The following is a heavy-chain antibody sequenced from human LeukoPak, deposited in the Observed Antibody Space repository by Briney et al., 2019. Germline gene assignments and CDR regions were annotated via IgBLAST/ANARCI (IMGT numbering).Heavy chain of an antibody. Sequence: GGSLRLSCAASGFTFSSYWMSWVRQAPGKGLEWVANIKQDGSEKYYVDSVKGRFTISRDNAKNSLYLQMNGLRAEDTAVYYCARDGKDDSSGYYYPRNYYYYYGMDVWGQGTTVTVSS. J-gene: IGHJ6*02. CDR1: GFTFSSYW. CDR3: ARDGKDDSSGYYYPRNYYYYYGMDV. CDR2: IKQDGSEK. V-gene: IGHV3-7*01. D-gene: IGHD3-22*01.